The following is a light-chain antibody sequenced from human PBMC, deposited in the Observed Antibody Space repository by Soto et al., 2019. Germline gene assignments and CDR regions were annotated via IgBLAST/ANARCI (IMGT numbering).Light chain of an antibody. Sequence: DIQMTQSPPILAASVGDRVTISCRASQSISNWLAWYQQKPGKAPKLLIYKASSLENGVPSRFSGSGSGTDFSLTISSLQPDDFATYYCQEYNSYLMWTFGQGTKVDIK. J-gene: IGKJ1*01. CDR2: KAS. CDR3: QEYNSYLMWT. V-gene: IGKV1-5*03. CDR1: QSISNW.